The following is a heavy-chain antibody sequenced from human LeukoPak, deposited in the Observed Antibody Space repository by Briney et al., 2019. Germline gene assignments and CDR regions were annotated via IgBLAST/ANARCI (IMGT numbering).Heavy chain of an antibody. Sequence: ASVKVSCKTSGYIFTDYHMHWVRQAPGQGLEWMGIINPSGGSTSYAQKFQGRVTMTRATSTSTVYMELSSLRSEATGVYYCARDWGIAVAGTGHIDYWGQGTLVTVSS. CDR3: ARDWGIAVAGTGHIDY. V-gene: IGHV1-46*01. J-gene: IGHJ4*02. CDR1: GYIFTDYH. CDR2: INPSGGST. D-gene: IGHD6-19*01.